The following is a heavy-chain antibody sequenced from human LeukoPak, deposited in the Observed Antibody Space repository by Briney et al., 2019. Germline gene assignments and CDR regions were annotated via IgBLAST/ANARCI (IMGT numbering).Heavy chain of an antibody. CDR1: GGSITGYY. CDR2: IHYTGAT. Sequence: SETLSLTCAVYGGSITGYYWSWIRQPAGRGLEWVGEIHYTGATSYNPSLKSRATISTDTSKNQFSLRLSSVTGADTAVYYCARGNILTGYCFDFWGQGALVTVSS. CDR3: ARGNILTGYCFDF. J-gene: IGHJ4*02. V-gene: IGHV4-34*01. D-gene: IGHD3-9*01.